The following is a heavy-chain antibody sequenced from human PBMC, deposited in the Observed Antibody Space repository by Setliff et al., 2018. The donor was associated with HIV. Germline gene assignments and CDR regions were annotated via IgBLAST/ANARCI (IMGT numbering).Heavy chain of an antibody. CDR1: GGSISSDNW. Sequence: SETLSLTCAVSGGSISSDNWWTWVRQPPGKGLEWIGEIYHSEYTNYNPSLKSRVTISVDTSKNQFSLKLSSVTAADTAVYYCARLPRVTMGNYLYYFDYWGQGTLVTVSS. CDR3: ARLPRVTMGNYLYYFDY. CDR2: IYHSEYT. J-gene: IGHJ4*02. V-gene: IGHV4-4*02. D-gene: IGHD4-4*01.